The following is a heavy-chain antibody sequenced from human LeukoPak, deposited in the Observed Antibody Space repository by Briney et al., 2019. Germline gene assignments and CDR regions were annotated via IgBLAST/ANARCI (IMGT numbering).Heavy chain of an antibody. CDR2: ISYDGSNK. CDR1: GFTFSSYG. J-gene: IGHJ1*01. V-gene: IGHV3-30*18. D-gene: IGHD2-2*01. CDR3: AKDSTPLVIVPAATEYFQH. Sequence: GRSLRLSCAASGFTFSSYGMHWVRQAPGKGLEWVAVISYDGSNKYYADSVKGRFTISRDNSKNTLYLQMNSLRAEDTAVYYCAKDSTPLVIVPAATEYFQHWGQGTLVTVSS.